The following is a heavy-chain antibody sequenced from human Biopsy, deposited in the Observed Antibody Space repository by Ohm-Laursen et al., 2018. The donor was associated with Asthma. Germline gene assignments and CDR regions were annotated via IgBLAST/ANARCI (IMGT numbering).Heavy chain of an antibody. V-gene: IGHV1-3*04. CDR3: ARTYYDFLTGQVKDVFGV. CDR2: VNTGNGDT. J-gene: IGHJ3*01. CDR1: GYNFISSA. Sequence: ASVKVSCKASGYNFISSAIHWVRQASGQRLEWMGWVNTGNGDTKYSQKFQGRVTITRDTSASTAYMELRSLRSEDTATYYCARTYYDFLTGQVKDVFGVWGQGTMVTVSS. D-gene: IGHD3-9*01.